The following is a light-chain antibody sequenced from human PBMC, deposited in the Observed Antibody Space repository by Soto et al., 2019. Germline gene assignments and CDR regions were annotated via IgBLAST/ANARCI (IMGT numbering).Light chain of an antibody. V-gene: IGKV3-20*01. J-gene: IGKJ2*01. CDR1: QSVSNNY. CDR3: QQYGSSPPYT. CDR2: GSS. Sequence: EVVLTQSPGTLSLSPGERATLSCRASQSVSNNYLAWYQQKPGQSPKLLFFGSSDRATGIPDRFSGSGSGTAFTLTISRLEPEDFAVYYCQQYGSSPPYTFGQGTKLEIK.